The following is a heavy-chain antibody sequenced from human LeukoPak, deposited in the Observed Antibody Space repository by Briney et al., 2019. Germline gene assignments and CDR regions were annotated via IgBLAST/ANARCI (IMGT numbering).Heavy chain of an antibody. Sequence: GGSLRLSCAASGFTFSSYSMNWVRQAPGKGLEWVSYISSSSSTIYYADSVKGRFTISRDNAKNSLYLQMNSLRAEDTAVYYCARDGPTGTTYWGQGTLVTVSS. D-gene: IGHD1-7*01. CDR3: ARDGPTGTTY. J-gene: IGHJ4*02. CDR1: GFTFSSYS. CDR2: ISSSSSTI. V-gene: IGHV3-48*01.